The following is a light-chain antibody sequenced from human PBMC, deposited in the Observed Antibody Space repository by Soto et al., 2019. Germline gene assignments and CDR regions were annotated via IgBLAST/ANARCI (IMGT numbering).Light chain of an antibody. Sequence: IQLTQSPSSLSASVGDRVTITCQASRGISSYLAWFQQKPGKVPKRLIYTASNLQSGVPSRFSGSGSGTEFTLTINSLQPEDVATYYCLQHKDYPITFGQGTRREIK. J-gene: IGKJ5*01. CDR3: LQHKDYPIT. CDR2: TAS. CDR1: RGISSY. V-gene: IGKV1-17*03.